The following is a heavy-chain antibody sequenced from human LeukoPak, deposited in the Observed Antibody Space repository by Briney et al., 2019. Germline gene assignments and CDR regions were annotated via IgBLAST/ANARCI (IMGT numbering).Heavy chain of an antibody. CDR3: ARDGDSSSWSFFDY. CDR1: GGSISSYY. V-gene: IGHV4-4*07. D-gene: IGHD6-13*01. J-gene: IGHJ4*02. Sequence: SETLSLTCTVSGGSISSYYWSWIRQPAGKGLEWIGRIYTSGSTNYNPSLKSRVTMSVDTSKNRFSLKLSSVTAADTAVYYCARDGDSSSWSFFDYWGQGTLVTVSS. CDR2: IYTSGST.